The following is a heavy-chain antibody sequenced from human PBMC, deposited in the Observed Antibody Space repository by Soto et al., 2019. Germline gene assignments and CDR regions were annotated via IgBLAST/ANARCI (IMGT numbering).Heavy chain of an antibody. CDR2: IYYSGST. V-gene: IGHV4-59*01. CDR3: ARTLRPYYYGSGSVSFDP. J-gene: IGHJ5*02. Sequence: SETLSLTCTVSGGSISSYYWSWIRQPPGKGLEWIGYIYYSGSTNYNPSLKSRVTISVDTSKNQFSLKLSSVTAADTAVYYCARTLRPYYYGSGSVSFDPWGQGTLVTVSS. CDR1: GGSISSYY. D-gene: IGHD3-10*01.